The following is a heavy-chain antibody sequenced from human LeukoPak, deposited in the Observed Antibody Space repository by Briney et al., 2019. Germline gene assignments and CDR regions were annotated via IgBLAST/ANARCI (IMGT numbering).Heavy chain of an antibody. D-gene: IGHD3-3*01. CDR1: GDSISPYY. CDR3: ARELGGAYYDFWSGYSYFDY. Sequence: PSETLSLTCTVSGDSISPYYWSWIRQTPGKGLEWIGYIYFTGSTIYNPSLKSRVTISVDTSKNQFSLKLSSVTAAGTAVYYCARELGGAYYDFWSGYSYFDYWGQGTLVTVSS. CDR2: IYFTGST. J-gene: IGHJ4*02. V-gene: IGHV4-59*12.